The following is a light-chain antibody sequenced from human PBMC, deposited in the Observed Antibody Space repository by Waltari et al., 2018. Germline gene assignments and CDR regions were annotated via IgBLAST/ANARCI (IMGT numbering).Light chain of an antibody. V-gene: IGKV1-39*01. Sequence: DIQMTQSPSSLSASVGDSITITCRASQSVSNYLNWYQQKPRKPPKLLIFGSSSLQSAVPSRLSGSGSWTHFTLPTSSLLPEDFATDYCRQTYRVLYTFGQGTKLQI. J-gene: IGKJ2*01. CDR1: QSVSNY. CDR2: GSS. CDR3: RQTYRVLYT.